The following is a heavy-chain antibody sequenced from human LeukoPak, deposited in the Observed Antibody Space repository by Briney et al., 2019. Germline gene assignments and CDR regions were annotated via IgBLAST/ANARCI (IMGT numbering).Heavy chain of an antibody. CDR3: TTIVGATEGAFDI. CDR1: GFTFSSYW. J-gene: IGHJ3*02. CDR2: INSDGSIT. Sequence: VGSLRLSCAASGFTFSSYWMHWVRQAPGRGLVWVSRINSDGSITSYADSVKGRFTISRDNAKNTLYLQMNSLRAEDSAVYYCTTIVGATEGAFDIWGQGTMVTVSS. V-gene: IGHV3-74*01. D-gene: IGHD1-26*01.